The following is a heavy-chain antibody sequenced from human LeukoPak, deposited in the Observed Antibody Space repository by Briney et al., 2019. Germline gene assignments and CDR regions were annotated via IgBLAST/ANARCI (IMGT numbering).Heavy chain of an antibody. CDR2: IYYSGST. CDR3: ARGYVISRHYYGMDV. D-gene: IGHD3-9*01. CDR1: GGSISSYY. V-gene: IGHV4-59*01. Sequence: SETLSLTCTVSGGSISSYYWSWIRQPLGKGLEWIGYIYYSGSTNYNPSLKSRVTISVDTSKNQFSLKLSSVTAADTAVYYCARGYVISRHYYGMDVWGKGTTVTVSS. J-gene: IGHJ6*04.